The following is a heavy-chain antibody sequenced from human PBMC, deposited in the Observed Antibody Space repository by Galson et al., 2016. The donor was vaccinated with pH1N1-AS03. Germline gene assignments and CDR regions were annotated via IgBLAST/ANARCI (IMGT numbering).Heavy chain of an antibody. J-gene: IGHJ4*02. CDR2: GGGGGGWR. Sequence: SLRLSCAASGLSVTGYYVGWVGEARGKVRGGGGGGGGGGGWREVVGVPRSRFTISRDSATDSVHLRMDNLRIEDTAVYYCATGVASVTGSGALGYWSQGMLVAVSS. CDR3: ATGVASVTGSGALGY. D-gene: IGHD3-10*01. V-gene: IGHV3-11*04. CDR1: GLSVTGYY.